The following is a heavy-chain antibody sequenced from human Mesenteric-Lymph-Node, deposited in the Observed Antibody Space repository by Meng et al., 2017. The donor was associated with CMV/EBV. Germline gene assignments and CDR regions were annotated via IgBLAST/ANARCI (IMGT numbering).Heavy chain of an antibody. CDR1: GFTFSKYG. J-gene: IGHJ4*02. CDR2: IDSSSSYI. D-gene: IGHD3-3*01. V-gene: IGHV3-21*01. CDR3: ATILLSGVTSGY. Sequence: GESLKISCTASGFTFSKYGMNWVRQSPGKGLEWLSTIDSSSSYIYSADSVRGRFTISRDNAKNSLYLQMNSLRAEDTAVYYCATILLSGVTSGYWGQGTPVTVSS.